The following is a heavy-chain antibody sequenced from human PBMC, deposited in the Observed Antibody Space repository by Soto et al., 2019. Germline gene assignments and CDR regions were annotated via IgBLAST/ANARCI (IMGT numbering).Heavy chain of an antibody. V-gene: IGHV4-30-4*01. Sequence: SETLSLTCTVSGGSISSGVYYWSWIRQHPGNGLEWIGYIYYSGRTYYYPSLKSRVTISVDTSKNQFSLKLCSVTDADTAVYYCARDPRVDTAMVKSYYNSRRDVWGRGTTVIVS. CDR3: ARDPRVDTAMVKSYYNSRRDV. J-gene: IGHJ6*02. CDR1: GGSISSGVYY. D-gene: IGHD5-18*01. CDR2: IYYSGRT.